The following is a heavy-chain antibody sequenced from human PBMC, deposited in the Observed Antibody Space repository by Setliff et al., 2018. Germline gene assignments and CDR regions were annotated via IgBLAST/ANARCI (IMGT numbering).Heavy chain of an antibody. D-gene: IGHD4-4*01. CDR1: GFTFSSSA. CDR3: ARRHDYSNY. Sequence: LRLSCAASGFTFSSSAMAWVRQAPGKGLEWVSAISSTITSTYYADSVKGRFTISRDNSKNTLYLQMNSLRAEDTAVYYCARRHDYSNYWGQGTLVTVSS. CDR2: ISSTITST. V-gene: IGHV3-23*01. J-gene: IGHJ4*02.